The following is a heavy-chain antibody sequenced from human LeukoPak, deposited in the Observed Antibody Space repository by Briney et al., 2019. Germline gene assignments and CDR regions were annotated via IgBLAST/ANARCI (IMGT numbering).Heavy chain of an antibody. CDR1: SGSISSSSYY. V-gene: IGHV4-39*02. CDR3: PRDGNYYGSGRYSNWFDP. Sequence: PSETLSLTCTVSSGSISSSSYYWGSIRQPPGKGLEWIGSFYYSGSTYYNPSLMSRVTISVDTSKTQFSLKLSSVTAADTAVYYCPRDGNYYGSGRYSNWFDPWGQGTLVTVSS. CDR2: FYYSGST. D-gene: IGHD3-10*01. J-gene: IGHJ5*02.